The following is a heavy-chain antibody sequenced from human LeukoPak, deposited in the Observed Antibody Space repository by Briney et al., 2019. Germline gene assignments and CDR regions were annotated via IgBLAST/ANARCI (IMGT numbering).Heavy chain of an antibody. V-gene: IGHV3-74*01. CDR1: GFTLTNDW. D-gene: IGHD3-16*01. Sequence: GGSLRLSCAASGFTLTNDWMHWVRQAPGKGPVWVSQISSDGSSATYADSVKGRFTISRDNAKNTLYLQMNSLRAEDTAVYYCVRGLGDSWGQGTQLIVSS. CDR3: VRGLGDS. J-gene: IGHJ5*01. CDR2: ISSDGSSA.